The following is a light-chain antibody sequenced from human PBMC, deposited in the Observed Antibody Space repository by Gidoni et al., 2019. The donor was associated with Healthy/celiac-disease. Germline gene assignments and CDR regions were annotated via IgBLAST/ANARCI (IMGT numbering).Light chain of an antibody. V-gene: IGKV1-5*03. Sequence: DIQMTQSPSTLSASVGDRVTITCRASQSISSWLAWYQQKPGKAPKLLIYKASSSESGVPSRFSGSGSGTEFTLTISSLQPDDFATYYCQQYNSYSYTFAQGTKLEIK. J-gene: IGKJ2*01. CDR1: QSISSW. CDR3: QQYNSYSYT. CDR2: KAS.